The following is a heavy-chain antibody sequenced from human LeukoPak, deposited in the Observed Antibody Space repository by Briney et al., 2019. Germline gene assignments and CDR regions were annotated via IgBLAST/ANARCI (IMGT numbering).Heavy chain of an antibody. CDR2: ISITSSTK. Sequence: GGSLRLSCAASGFTFSRDAMNWVRQAPGNGLEWVSYISITSSTKYYADAVRGRFSISGDNARNSLYLQMDSLRAEDTAVYFCAGDTWGFENWGQGTLVTVSS. V-gene: IGHV3-48*04. CDR3: AGDTWGFEN. D-gene: IGHD3-16*01. CDR1: GFTFSRDA. J-gene: IGHJ4*02.